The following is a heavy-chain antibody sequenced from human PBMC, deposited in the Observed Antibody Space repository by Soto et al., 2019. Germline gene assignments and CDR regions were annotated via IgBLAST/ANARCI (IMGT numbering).Heavy chain of an antibody. CDR3: AREKASYGMDV. CDR2: MNPNSVNT. Sequence: QVQLVQSGAEVKKPGASVKVSCKASGYTFTRYDINWVRQATGQGLEWMGWMNPNSVNTGNAQKFQGRVTMTRNTSISTAYMELSSLSSEDPAVYYCAREKASYGMDVWGQGTTVTVSS. J-gene: IGHJ6*02. CDR1: GYTFTRYD. V-gene: IGHV1-8*01.